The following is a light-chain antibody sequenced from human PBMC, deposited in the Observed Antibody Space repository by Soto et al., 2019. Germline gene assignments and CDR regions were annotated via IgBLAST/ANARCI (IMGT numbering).Light chain of an antibody. CDR3: QQSYIPPWT. Sequence: DIPMTQSPSSLSASVGDRVTITCRASQSISSYLNWYQQKPGKDPKILIHSASSLQSGVPSRFSGSGSGTDFTLTSSSLQPEDVETYWCQQSYIPPWTFGQGTKVEIK. J-gene: IGKJ1*01. CDR2: SAS. CDR1: QSISSY. V-gene: IGKV1-39*01.